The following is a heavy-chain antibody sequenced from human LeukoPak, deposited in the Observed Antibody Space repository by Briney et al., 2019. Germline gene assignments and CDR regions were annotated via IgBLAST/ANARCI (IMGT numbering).Heavy chain of an antibody. CDR1: GGSISSYY. CDR2: IYYSGEH. Sequence: SETLSLTCTVSGGSISSYYWTWIRQPPGKGLECIGYIYYSGEHKYNPSLTRRVTISVDTSKNKFSMKMSSVIAADTAVYYCARYSGYECYNWFGAWGQGTLVTVSS. V-gene: IGHV4-59*01. J-gene: IGHJ5*02. D-gene: IGHD5-12*01. CDR3: ARYSGYECYNWFGA.